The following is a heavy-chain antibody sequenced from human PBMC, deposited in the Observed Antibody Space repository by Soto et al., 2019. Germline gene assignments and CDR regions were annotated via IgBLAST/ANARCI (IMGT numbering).Heavy chain of an antibody. D-gene: IGHD6-25*01. CDR3: VHSERDGYNPNWFDP. Sequence: QITLKESGPTLVNPTQTLTLTCNFSGFSLSTNGVGVGWIRQPPGKALEWLALIYWNDNKRYSPSLQSRLTITKDTSKNQVVLTMTNMDPVDTATYYWVHSERDGYNPNWFDPWGQGTLVTVSS. CDR2: IYWNDNK. J-gene: IGHJ5*02. CDR1: GFSLSTNGVG. V-gene: IGHV2-5*01.